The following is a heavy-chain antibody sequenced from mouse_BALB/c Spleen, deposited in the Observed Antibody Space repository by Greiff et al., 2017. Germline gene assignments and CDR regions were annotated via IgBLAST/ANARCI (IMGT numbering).Heavy chain of an antibody. CDR1: GDSITSGY. J-gene: IGHJ3*01. V-gene: IGHV3-8*02. CDR3: ARYGYDYGQFAY. D-gene: IGHD2-4*01. CDR2: ISYSGST. Sequence: EVMLVESGPSLVKPSQTLSLTCSVTGDSITSGYWNWIRKFPGNKLEYMGYISYSGSTYYNPSLKSRISITRDTSKNQYYLQLNSVTTEDTATYYCARYGYDYGQFAYWGQGTLVTVSA.